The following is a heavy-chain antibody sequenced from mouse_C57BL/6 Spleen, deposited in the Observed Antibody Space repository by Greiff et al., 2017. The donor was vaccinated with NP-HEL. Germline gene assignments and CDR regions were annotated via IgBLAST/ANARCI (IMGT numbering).Heavy chain of an antibody. V-gene: IGHV3-6*01. D-gene: IGHD3-2*02. CDR3: AREGDSSGYYAMDY. CDR1: GYSITSGYY. CDR2: ISYDGSN. Sequence: ESGPGLVKPSQSLSLTCSVTGYSITSGYYWNWIRQFPGNKLEWMGYISYDGSNNYNPSLKNRISITRDTSKNQFFLKLNSVTTEDTATDYCAREGDSSGYYAMDYWGQGTSVTVSS. J-gene: IGHJ4*01.